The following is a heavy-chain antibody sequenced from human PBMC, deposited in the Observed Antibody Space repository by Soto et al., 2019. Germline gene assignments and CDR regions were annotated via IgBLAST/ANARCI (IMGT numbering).Heavy chain of an antibody. CDR3: ARGAARITMVRGVAFDY. J-gene: IGHJ4*02. CDR2: IIPIFGTA. CDR1: GGTFSSYA. D-gene: IGHD3-10*01. Sequence: ASVKVSCKASGGTFSSYAISWVRQAPGQGLEWMGGIIPIFGTANYAQKLKGRDTITADESTSTDYKEQSSLRSEDTAVYFCARGAARITMVRGVAFDYWGQGTLVTVSS. V-gene: IGHV1-69*13.